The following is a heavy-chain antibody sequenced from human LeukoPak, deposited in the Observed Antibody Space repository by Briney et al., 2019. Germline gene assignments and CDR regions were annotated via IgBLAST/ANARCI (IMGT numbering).Heavy chain of an antibody. D-gene: IGHD3-3*01. CDR3: ARESRFLEWLFPFDP. CDR2: IYYSGST. CDR1: GGSISSYY. J-gene: IGHJ5*02. Sequence: SETLSLTCTVSGGSISSYYWSWIRQPPGKGLEWIGYIYYSGSTNYNPSLKSRVTISVDTSKNQFSLKLSSVTAADTAVYYCARESRFLEWLFPFDPWGQGTLVTVSS. V-gene: IGHV4-59*01.